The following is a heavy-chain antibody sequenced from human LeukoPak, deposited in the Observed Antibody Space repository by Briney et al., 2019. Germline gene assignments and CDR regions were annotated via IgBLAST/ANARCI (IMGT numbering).Heavy chain of an antibody. CDR2: IIPILGIT. J-gene: IGHJ4*02. CDR1: GGTFSSYA. V-gene: IGHV1-69*04. D-gene: IGHD3-22*01. Sequence: ASVNVSCKASGGTFSSYAISWVRQAAGQGLEWNGRIIPILGITNYAHNFQGRASITADKSTSTAYMELSSLRTEDTAVYYCARTRDYYDSSGYYYPEDYWSQGTLVTVSS. CDR3: ARTRDYYDSSGYYYPEDY.